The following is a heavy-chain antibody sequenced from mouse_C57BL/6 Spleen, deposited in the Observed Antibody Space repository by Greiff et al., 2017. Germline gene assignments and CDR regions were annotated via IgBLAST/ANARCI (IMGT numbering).Heavy chain of an antibody. CDR3: ASYYGSSLLYWYFDV. Sequence: EVNLVESGGGLVKPGGSLKLSCAASGFTFSSYAMSWVRQTPEKRLEWVATISDGGSYTYYPDNVKGRFTISRDNAKNNLYLQMSHLKSEDTAMYYCASYYGSSLLYWYFDVWGTGTTVTVSS. J-gene: IGHJ1*03. CDR1: GFTFSSYA. CDR2: ISDGGSYT. V-gene: IGHV5-4*03. D-gene: IGHD1-1*01.